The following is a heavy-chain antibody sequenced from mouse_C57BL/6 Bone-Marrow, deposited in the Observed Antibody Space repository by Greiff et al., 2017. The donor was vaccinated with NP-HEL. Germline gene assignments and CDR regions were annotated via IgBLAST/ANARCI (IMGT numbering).Heavy chain of an antibody. CDR3: ARDPYYYGSSHFDY. CDR1: GFTFSSYA. CDR2: ISDGGSYT. Sequence: EVQLQESGGGLVKPGGSLKLSCAASGFTFSSYAMPWVRQTPEKRLGWVATISDGGSYTNYPDNVKGRFTISRDNATNTLYLQMSHLTSEDTAMYYGARDPYYYGSSHFDYWGQGTTLTVSS. J-gene: IGHJ2*01. V-gene: IGHV5-4*01. D-gene: IGHD1-1*01.